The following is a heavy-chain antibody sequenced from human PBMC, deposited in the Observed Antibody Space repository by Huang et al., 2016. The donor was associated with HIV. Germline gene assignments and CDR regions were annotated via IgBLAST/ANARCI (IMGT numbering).Heavy chain of an antibody. CDR1: GFTFGCYA. Sequence: EVQLVESGGGLVKPGRSLRLSCTASGFTFGCYAMSWFRQAPGKGLEWVGFIRIKASGGKTEYAASVKGIFTISRDDSKSIAYLQMNSLKIEDTAVYYCTRENYDFWSGYYKYYFDYWGQGTLVTVSS. V-gene: IGHV3-49*05. J-gene: IGHJ4*02. CDR3: TRENYDFWSGYYKYYFDY. D-gene: IGHD3-3*01. CDR2: IRIKASGGKT.